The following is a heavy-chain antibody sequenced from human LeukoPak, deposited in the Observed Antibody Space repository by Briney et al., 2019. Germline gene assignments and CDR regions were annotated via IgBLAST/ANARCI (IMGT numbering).Heavy chain of an antibody. CDR3: TRDRGWQQFDY. Sequence: GGSLRLSCAASGFTFSRYWMAWVRQAPGKGLERVANINEDGSETWYVDSVRGRFTIPRDNARNSLYLQMSSLRDDDTAVYYCTRDRGWQQFDYWGQGTLVTVSS. V-gene: IGHV3-7*01. CDR2: INEDGSET. J-gene: IGHJ4*02. CDR1: GFTFSRYW. D-gene: IGHD5-24*01.